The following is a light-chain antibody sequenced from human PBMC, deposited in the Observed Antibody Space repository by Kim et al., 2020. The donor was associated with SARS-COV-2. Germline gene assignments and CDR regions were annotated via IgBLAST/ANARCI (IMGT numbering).Light chain of an antibody. J-gene: IGLJ3*02. Sequence: SSELTQDPAVSVALGQTVRITCQGDSLRTSYATWYQQKPGQAPVLVIYGKNSRPSGIPDRFSGSYSGNTASLTITGAQAEDEADYYCNSRDSNSYHVLFGGGTQLTVL. V-gene: IGLV3-19*01. CDR1: SLRTSY. CDR2: GKN. CDR3: NSRDSNSYHVL.